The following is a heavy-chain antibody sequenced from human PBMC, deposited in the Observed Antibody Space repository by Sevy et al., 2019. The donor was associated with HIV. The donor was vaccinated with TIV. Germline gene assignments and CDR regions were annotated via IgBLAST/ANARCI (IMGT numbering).Heavy chain of an antibody. V-gene: IGHV3-33*01. D-gene: IGHD2-2*01. CDR3: ARAPSHIVVVDYYGMDV. Sequence: GGSLRLSCAASGFTFSSYGMHWVRQAPGKGLEWVAVIWYDGSNKYYADSVKGRFTISRDNSKNTLYLQMNSLRAEDTAVYYCARAPSHIVVVDYYGMDVWGQGTTVTVSS. CDR2: IWYDGSNK. CDR1: GFTFSSYG. J-gene: IGHJ6*02.